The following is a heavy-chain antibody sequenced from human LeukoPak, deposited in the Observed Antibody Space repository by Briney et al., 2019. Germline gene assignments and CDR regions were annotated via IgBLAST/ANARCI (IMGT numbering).Heavy chain of an antibody. J-gene: IGHJ5*02. CDR3: ARCDFGLRCNWFDP. V-gene: IGHV4-4*07. D-gene: IGHD4-17*01. CDR2: IYYTGST. Sequence: PSETLSLTGTVSGDSFTSYFWSWIRQPAGKGLEWIGHIYYTGSTKYNPSLTSRVSMSVDTSKNQFSLKLTSVTAADTAVYYCARCDFGLRCNWFDPWGQGTLVTVSS. CDR1: GDSFTSYF.